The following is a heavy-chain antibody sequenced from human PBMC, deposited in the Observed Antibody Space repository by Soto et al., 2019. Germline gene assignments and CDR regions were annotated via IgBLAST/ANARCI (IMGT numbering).Heavy chain of an antibody. Sequence: PSETLSLTCTVSGGSISSYYWSWIRQPAGKGLEWIGRIYTSGSTNYNPPLKSRVTMSVDTSKNQFSLKLSSVTAADTAVYYCARSLYDSSGYYYYHWGQGTLVTVSS. D-gene: IGHD3-22*01. J-gene: IGHJ5*02. CDR2: IYTSGST. CDR3: ARSLYDSSGYYYYH. V-gene: IGHV4-4*07. CDR1: GGSISSYY.